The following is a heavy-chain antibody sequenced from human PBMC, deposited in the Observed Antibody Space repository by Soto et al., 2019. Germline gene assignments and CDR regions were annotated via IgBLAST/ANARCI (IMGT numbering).Heavy chain of an antibody. D-gene: IGHD3-16*01. V-gene: IGHV4-4*02. J-gene: IGHJ4*02. Sequence: SETLSLTCAVSGASISSSKWWTWVRQPPGKGLEWIGEVYHSGSTTYNPSLKNRVTISVDKSKNQFSLKLSSMTAADTAVYYCATIGGSGKYYFDYWGQGTLVTVSS. CDR2: VYHSGST. CDR3: ATIGGSGKYYFDY. CDR1: GASISSSKW.